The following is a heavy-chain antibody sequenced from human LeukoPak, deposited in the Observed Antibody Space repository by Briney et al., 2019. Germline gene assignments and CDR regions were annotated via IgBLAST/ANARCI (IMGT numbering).Heavy chain of an antibody. J-gene: IGHJ3*02. CDR1: GFTSSSYS. CDR2: ISSSSSYI. CDR3: AREVTMVRGVGAFDI. V-gene: IGHV3-21*01. D-gene: IGHD3-10*01. Sequence: GGSLRLSCAASGFTSSSYSMNWVRQAPGKGLEWVSSISSSSSYIYYADSVKGRFTISRDNAKNSLYLQMNSLRAEDTAVYYCAREVTMVRGVGAFDIWGQGTMVTVSS.